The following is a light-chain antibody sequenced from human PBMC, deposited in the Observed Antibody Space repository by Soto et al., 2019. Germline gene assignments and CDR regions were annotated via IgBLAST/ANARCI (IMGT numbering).Light chain of an antibody. V-gene: IGLV2-14*01. J-gene: IGLJ2*01. CDR3: SSYTSSSTGV. Sequence: QSALTQPASVSGSPGQSITISCTGTSSDVGSYNYVSWYQQHPGKAPKLMIYEVSNRPSGVSNRFSGSKSGNTASLTISGLQAEDEADYYCSSYTSSSTGVFGGATKRTVL. CDR2: EVS. CDR1: SSDVGSYNY.